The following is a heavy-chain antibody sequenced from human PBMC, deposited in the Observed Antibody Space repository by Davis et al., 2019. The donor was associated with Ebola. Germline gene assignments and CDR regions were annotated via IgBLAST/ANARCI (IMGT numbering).Heavy chain of an antibody. Sequence: GESLKISCAASGFTFSSYGMHWVRQAPGKGLEWVAVIRYDGTNNYFADSVKGPFTISRATSKHTLHLQMNSLRDVDTAVYYCARVVDTVTTSRFDPWGQGTLVTVSS. D-gene: IGHD4-11*01. J-gene: IGHJ5*01. CDR3: ARVVDTVTTSRFDP. V-gene: IGHV3-33*01. CDR1: GFTFSSYG. CDR2: IRYDGTNN.